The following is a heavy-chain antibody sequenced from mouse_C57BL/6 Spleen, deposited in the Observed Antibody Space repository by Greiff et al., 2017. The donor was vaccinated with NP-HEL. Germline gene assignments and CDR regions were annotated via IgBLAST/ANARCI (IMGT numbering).Heavy chain of an antibody. V-gene: IGHV5-6*01. CDR2: ISSGGSYN. CDR3: ARQRGANWYFDV. Sequence: EVMLVESGGDLVKPGGSLKLSCAASGFTFSSYGMSWVRQTPDKRLEWVATISSGGSYNYYPDSVKGRFTISRDNAKNTLYLQMSSLKSEDTAMYYCARQRGANWYFDVWGTGTTVTVSS. J-gene: IGHJ1*03. CDR1: GFTFSSYG.